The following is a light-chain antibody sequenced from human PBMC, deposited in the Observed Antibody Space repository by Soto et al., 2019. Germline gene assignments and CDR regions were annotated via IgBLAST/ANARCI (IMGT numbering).Light chain of an antibody. CDR3: HQYNSYSWT. CDR1: QSISSW. Sequence: DVPMTQSPSTLSASVGDRVTITCRASQSISSWLAWYQQKPGKAPKLLIYDAYSLESGVPSRFSGSGSGTAFTLTISSLQPDDFATYYCHQYNSYSWTFGQGTKVEIK. V-gene: IGKV1-5*01. J-gene: IGKJ1*01. CDR2: DAY.